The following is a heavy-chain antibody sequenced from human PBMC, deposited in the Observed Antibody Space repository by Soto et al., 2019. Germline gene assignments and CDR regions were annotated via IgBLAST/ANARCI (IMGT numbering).Heavy chain of an antibody. J-gene: IGHJ3*02. Sequence: EVQLVESGGGLVKPGGSLRLSCAASGFTFSIYTMTWVRQAPGKGLEWVSSIGSSSNYIYYADSLKGRFTVSRDNAKNSLYLQMDSLRAEETAVYYCTREAHFYGRSDVFDIWGHGTMVTVSS. D-gene: IGHD3-10*02. V-gene: IGHV3-21*01. CDR3: TREAHFYGRSDVFDI. CDR2: IGSSSNYI. CDR1: GFTFSIYT.